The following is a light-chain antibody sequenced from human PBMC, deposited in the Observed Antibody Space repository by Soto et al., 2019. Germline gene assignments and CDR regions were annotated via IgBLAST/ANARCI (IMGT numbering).Light chain of an antibody. Sequence: EILMTQSPATLSLSPGERATLSCRASQNVSSNLAWYHQKPGQAPRLLIYGASTRATGIPARFSGSGSGTEFTLTISSLQSEDFAVYYCQQYNNWPRTFGQGTKLEIK. J-gene: IGKJ2*01. CDR1: QNVSSN. CDR2: GAS. CDR3: QQYNNWPRT. V-gene: IGKV3-15*01.